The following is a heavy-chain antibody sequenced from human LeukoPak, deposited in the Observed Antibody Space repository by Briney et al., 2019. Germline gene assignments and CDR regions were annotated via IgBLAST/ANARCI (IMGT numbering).Heavy chain of an antibody. CDR3: ARGVSGSYVFDS. CDR1: GGSISSYH. D-gene: IGHD3-16*01. V-gene: IGHV4-59*13. J-gene: IGHJ4*02. Sequence: SETLSLTCTVSGGSISSYHWSWIRQPPGKGLEWIGYIYYSGGTNYNPSLKSRVSISVDTPKNQFCLKLNSVTAADTAAYYCARGVSGSYVFDSWGQGTLVAVSS. CDR2: IYYSGGT.